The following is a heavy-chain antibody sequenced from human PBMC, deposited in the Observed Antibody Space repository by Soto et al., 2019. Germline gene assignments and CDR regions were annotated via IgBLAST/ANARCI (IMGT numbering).Heavy chain of an antibody. D-gene: IGHD5-18*01. J-gene: IGHJ4*02. CDR3: AGATYSYGIS. Sequence: QVQLQQWGAGLLKPSETLSLTCAVYGGSFSGYYWSWIRQPPGKGLEWIGEINHSGSTNYNPSLKSRVTISVDTSKNQFSLKLSSVTAADTAVYYCAGATYSYGISWGQGTLVTVSS. V-gene: IGHV4-34*01. CDR2: INHSGST. CDR1: GGSFSGYY.